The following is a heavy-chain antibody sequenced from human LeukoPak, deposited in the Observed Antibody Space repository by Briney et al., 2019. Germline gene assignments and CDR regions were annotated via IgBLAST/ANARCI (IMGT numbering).Heavy chain of an antibody. D-gene: IGHD3-10*01. CDR3: ARDFKVTMVRGVRSDYYYGMDV. CDR2: IYTSGST. V-gene: IGHV4-4*07. Sequence: PSETLSLTCTVSGGSIRSYYWSWIRQPAGKGLEWIGRIYTSGSTNYNPSLKSRVTMSVDTSKNQFSLKLSSVTAADTAVYYCARDFKVTMVRGVRSDYYYGMDVWGQGTTVTVSS. J-gene: IGHJ6*02. CDR1: GGSIRSYY.